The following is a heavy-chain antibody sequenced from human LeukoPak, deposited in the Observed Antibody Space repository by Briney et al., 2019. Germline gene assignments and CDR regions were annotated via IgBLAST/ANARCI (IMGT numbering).Heavy chain of an antibody. CDR1: GYTLTELS. V-gene: IGHV1-24*01. D-gene: IGHD3-10*01. CDR2: FDPEDGET. Sequence: ASVKVSCKVSGYTLTELSMHWVRQAPGKGLEWMGGFDPEDGETIYAQKFQGRVTMTEDTSTDTAYMELSSLRPEDTAVYYCATVAAAGYYGSGSYPYDYWGQGTLVTVSS. J-gene: IGHJ4*02. CDR3: ATVAAAGYYGSGSYPYDY.